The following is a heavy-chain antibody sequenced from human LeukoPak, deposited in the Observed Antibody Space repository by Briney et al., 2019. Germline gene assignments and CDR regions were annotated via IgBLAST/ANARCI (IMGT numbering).Heavy chain of an antibody. J-gene: IGHJ4*02. V-gene: IGHV1-2*06. D-gene: IGHD3-10*01. CDR2: FNSNSGGT. Sequence: ASVKVSCKASGYTFTIYGISWVRQAPGQGLEWMGRFNSNSGGTSYAQNFQGRVTMTSDTSISTAYMELSGLTSDDTAVYYCARGGSGSGYLYYFDYWGQGTLVSVSS. CDR3: ARGGSGSGYLYYFDY. CDR1: GYTFTIYG.